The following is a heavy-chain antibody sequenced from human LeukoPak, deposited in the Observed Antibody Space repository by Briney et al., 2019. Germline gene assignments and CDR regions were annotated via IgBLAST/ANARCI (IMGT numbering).Heavy chain of an antibody. Sequence: GGSLRLSCAASGFTLSSYAMSWVRQAPGKGLEWVSAISGSGGSTYYADSVKGRFTISRDNSKNTLYLQMNSLRAEDTAVYYCAKPPRLGEYDSSGYYHFDYWGQGTLVTVSS. CDR3: AKPPRLGEYDSSGYYHFDY. CDR1: GFTLSSYA. V-gene: IGHV3-23*01. D-gene: IGHD3-22*01. J-gene: IGHJ4*02. CDR2: ISGSGGST.